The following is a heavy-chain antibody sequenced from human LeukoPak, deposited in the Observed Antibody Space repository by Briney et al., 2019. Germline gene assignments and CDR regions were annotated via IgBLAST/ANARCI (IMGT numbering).Heavy chain of an antibody. V-gene: IGHV3-48*02. CDR3: ARDNIWAFDI. CDR1: GFTFSSYS. J-gene: IGHJ3*02. D-gene: IGHD2/OR15-2a*01. Sequence: PGGSLRLSCAASGFTFSSYSMNWVRQAPGKGLEWVSYISSSSNTIYYADSVKGRFTISRDDAKTSVYLQLNSLRDEDTAIYYCARDNIWAFDIWGQGTMVTVSS. CDR2: ISSSSNTI.